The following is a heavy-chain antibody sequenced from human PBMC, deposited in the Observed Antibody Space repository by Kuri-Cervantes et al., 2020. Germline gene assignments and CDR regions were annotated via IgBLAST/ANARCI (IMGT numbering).Heavy chain of an antibody. J-gene: IGHJ4*02. CDR2: IWYDGSNK. CDR3: AKDRYCSSTSCFDY. Sequence: GESLKISCAASGFTFSSYGMHWVRQAPGKRLEWVAVIWYDGSNKYYADSVKGRFTISRDNSKNTLYLQMNSLRAEDTAVYYCAKDRYCSSTSCFDYWGQGTLVTVSS. CDR1: GFTFSSYG. V-gene: IGHV3-30*02. D-gene: IGHD2-2*01.